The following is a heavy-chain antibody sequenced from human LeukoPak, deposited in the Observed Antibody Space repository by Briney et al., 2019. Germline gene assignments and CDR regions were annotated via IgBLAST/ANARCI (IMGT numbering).Heavy chain of an antibody. V-gene: IGHV3-23*01. CDR1: GFTFSNYA. CDR2: ISGSGDST. Sequence: PGGSLRLSCAAYGFTFSNYAMSWVRQAPGKGLEWVSAISGSGDSTYYADSVKGRFTISRDTSGNTLYLQMNSMRAEDSAVYYCARDHSSGVWGQGTTVTVSS. J-gene: IGHJ6*02. CDR3: ARDHSSGV. D-gene: IGHD2-21*01.